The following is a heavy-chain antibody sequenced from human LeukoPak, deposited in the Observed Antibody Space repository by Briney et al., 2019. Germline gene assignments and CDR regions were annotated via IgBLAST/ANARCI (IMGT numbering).Heavy chain of an antibody. CDR1: GYTFTGYY. CDR3: ARAYQRLGQLSLPDY. CDR2: INPSSGGT. V-gene: IGHV1-2*02. J-gene: IGHJ4*02. D-gene: IGHD3-16*02. Sequence: ASVKVSCKPSGYTFTGYYIHWVRQAPGQGLEWMGWINPSSGGTNYPQNFQGRVTMTRDTSLSTAYMEVSGLRSDDTAVYYCARAYQRLGQLSLPDYWGQGTLVTVSS.